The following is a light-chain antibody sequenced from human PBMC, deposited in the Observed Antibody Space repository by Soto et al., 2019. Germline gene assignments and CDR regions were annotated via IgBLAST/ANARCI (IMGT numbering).Light chain of an antibody. CDR3: TSWDDSLIGVV. J-gene: IGLJ3*02. CDR2: RNN. V-gene: IGLV1-47*01. CDR1: NSNIGNNY. Sequence: QSVLIQPPSASGTPGQRVSISCSGSNSNIGNNYVYWYQHLPGTAPTLLISRNNQRPSGVPDRFSGSKSGTSASLAISGLRSEDEADYYRTSWDDSLIGVVFGGGTKLTVL.